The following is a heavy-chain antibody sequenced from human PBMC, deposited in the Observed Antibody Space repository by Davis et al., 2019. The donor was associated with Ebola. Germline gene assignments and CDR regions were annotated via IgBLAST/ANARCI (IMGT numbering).Heavy chain of an antibody. CDR1: GYTFTGYY. D-gene: IGHD2-15*01. Sequence: SVKVSCKASGYTFTGYYMHWVRQAPGQGLEWMGGIIPIFGTANYAQKFQGRVTITADKSTSTAYMELSSLRSEDTAVYYCAGCFEYYYYGMDVWGQGTTVTVSS. J-gene: IGHJ6*02. CDR3: AGCFEYYYYGMDV. CDR2: IIPIFGTA. V-gene: IGHV1-69*06.